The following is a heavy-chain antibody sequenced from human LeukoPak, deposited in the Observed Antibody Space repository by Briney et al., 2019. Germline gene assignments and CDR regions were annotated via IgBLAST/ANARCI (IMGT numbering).Heavy chain of an antibody. D-gene: IGHD2-15*01. CDR2: IYYSGST. J-gene: IGHJ4*02. CDR1: GGSISTYY. V-gene: IGHV4-59*01. CDR3: ATARIKLPSSPFDY. Sequence: SETLSLTCTVSGGSISTYYWSWIRQPPGKGLERIGYIYYSGSTSYNPSLKSRVTMSVDTSENQVSLKLTSVTAADTAVYYCATARIKLPSSPFDYWGQGALVTVSS.